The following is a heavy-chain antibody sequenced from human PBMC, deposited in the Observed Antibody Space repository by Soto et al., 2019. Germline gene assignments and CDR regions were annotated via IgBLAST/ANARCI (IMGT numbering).Heavy chain of an antibody. J-gene: IGHJ4*02. CDR2: IKGDETST. CDR1: GFTFSNYW. Sequence: EVQLVESGGGPAQFGGSLRLSCAVSGFTFSNYWMHWVRQVPGKGLVWVSRIKGDETSTGYADSVKGRFTIFRDNVKNTLYLQMNSLRAEDTAVYYCARGVSGYYGFDYWGQGTLVTVSS. CDR3: ARGVSGYYGFDY. D-gene: IGHD5-12*01. V-gene: IGHV3-74*01.